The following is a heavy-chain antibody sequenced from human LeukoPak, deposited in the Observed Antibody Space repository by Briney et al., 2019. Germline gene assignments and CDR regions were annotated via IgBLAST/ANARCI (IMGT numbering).Heavy chain of an antibody. CDR2: ISGSGGST. CDR1: GFTFSSYA. Sequence: GGSLRLSCAASGFTFSSYAMSWVRQAPGRGLEWVSTISGSGGSTYYADSVKGRFTISRDNSKNTLYLPMNSLRAEDTAVYYCAKTLPTFYGSGSYYKNPIDYWGQGTLVTVSS. J-gene: IGHJ4*02. CDR3: AKTLPTFYGSGSYYKNPIDY. D-gene: IGHD3-10*01. V-gene: IGHV3-23*01.